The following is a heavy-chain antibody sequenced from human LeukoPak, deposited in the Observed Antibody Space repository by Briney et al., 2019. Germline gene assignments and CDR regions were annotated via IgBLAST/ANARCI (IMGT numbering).Heavy chain of an antibody. Sequence: SQTLSLTCAISGDSVSSNSAAWNWIRQSPSRGLEWLGRTYYRSKWYNDYAVSVKSRITIDPDTSKNQFSLQLNSVTPEDTAVYYCAREGIVVVPAAIFDYWGQGTLVTVSS. D-gene: IGHD2-2*01. CDR3: AREGIVVVPAAIFDY. V-gene: IGHV6-1*01. CDR2: TYYRSKWYN. CDR1: GDSVSSNSAA. J-gene: IGHJ4*02.